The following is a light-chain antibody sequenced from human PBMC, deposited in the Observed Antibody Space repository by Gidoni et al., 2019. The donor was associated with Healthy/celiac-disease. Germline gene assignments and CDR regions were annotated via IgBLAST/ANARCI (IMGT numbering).Light chain of an antibody. J-gene: IGKJ2*01. CDR3: QQYNNWPPYT. Sequence: EIVMTQSPATPSVSPGERATLSCRARQSVSSNVAWYQQKPGQAPRLLIYGASTRATGIPARFSGSGSGTEFTLTISSLQSEDFAVYYCQQYNNWPPYTFGQGTKLEIK. CDR1: QSVSSN. V-gene: IGKV3-15*01. CDR2: GAS.